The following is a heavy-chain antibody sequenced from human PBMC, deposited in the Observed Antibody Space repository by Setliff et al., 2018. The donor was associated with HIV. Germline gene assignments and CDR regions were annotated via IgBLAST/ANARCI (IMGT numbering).Heavy chain of an antibody. D-gene: IGHD5-12*01. CDR2: FYYTGST. V-gene: IGHV4-59*11. J-gene: IGHJ6*02. Sequence: KPSETLSLTCTVSAASIRSHYWSWIRQSPGKGLEWIGNFYYTGSTDYNPSFKSRVTISLDKSNNQISLNLSSATAADTAVYYCARGDGYRANDAYYDTGMDVWGQGITVTVSS. CDR3: ARGDGYRANDAYYDTGMDV. CDR1: AASIRSHY.